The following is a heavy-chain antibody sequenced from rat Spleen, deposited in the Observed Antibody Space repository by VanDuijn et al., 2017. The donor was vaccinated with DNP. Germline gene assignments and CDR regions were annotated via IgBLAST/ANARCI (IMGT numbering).Heavy chain of an antibody. D-gene: IGHD1-9*01. CDR3: ARYYGYNYYAMDA. J-gene: IGHJ4*01. CDR1: GFSLTSYT. CDR2: MSSGGST. V-gene: IGHV2-6*01. Sequence: QVQLKESGPGLVQPSQTLSLTCTVSGFSLTSYTVSWVRQPPGKGLEWIASMSSGGSTYYNPALKSRLSISRDTTKSQVFLRMNSLQTEDTAMYFCARYYGYNYYAMDAWGQGTSVTVSS.